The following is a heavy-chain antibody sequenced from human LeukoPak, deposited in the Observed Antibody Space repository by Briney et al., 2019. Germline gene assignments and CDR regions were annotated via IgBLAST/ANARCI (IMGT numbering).Heavy chain of an antibody. V-gene: IGHV3-74*01. CDR2: INTDGSST. D-gene: IGHD6-13*01. CDR1: GFSFSSYW. J-gene: IGHJ4*02. Sequence: GGSLRLSCAAPGFSFSSYWMHWVRQAPGKGLVWVSRINTDGSSTSYADSVKGRFTISRDNAKNTLYLQMNSLRAEDTAVYYCARESGIAAALDFWGQGTLVTVSS. CDR3: ARESGIAAALDF.